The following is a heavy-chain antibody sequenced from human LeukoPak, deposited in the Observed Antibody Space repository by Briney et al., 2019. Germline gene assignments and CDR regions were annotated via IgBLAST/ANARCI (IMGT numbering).Heavy chain of an antibody. D-gene: IGHD3-22*01. CDR2: INPNSGGT. CDR1: GFMFTAYY. J-gene: IGHJ3*02. V-gene: IGHV1-2*02. Sequence: ASVKVSCKTSGFMFTAYYIHWVRQAPGQGLEWMGWINPNSGGTNYAQKFQGRVTMTRDTSISTAYMELSRLRSDDTAVYYCARESSYYDSSGYYYLRAFDIWGQGTMVTVSS. CDR3: ARESSYYDSSGYYYLRAFDI.